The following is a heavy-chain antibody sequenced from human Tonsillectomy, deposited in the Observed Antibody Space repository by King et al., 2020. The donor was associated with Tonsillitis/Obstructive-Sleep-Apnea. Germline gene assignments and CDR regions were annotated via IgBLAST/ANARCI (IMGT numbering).Heavy chain of an antibody. D-gene: IGHD2-15*01. CDR2: INHSGST. CDR1: GGSFSGYY. Sequence: VQLQQWGAGLLKPSETLSLTCAVYGGSFSGYYWSGIRQPPGKGLEWIGEINHSGSTNYTPSLKSRVTISVDTSKNQFSLKLSSVTAADTAVYYCARLVVVAATRFDPWGQGTLVTVSS. J-gene: IGHJ5*02. CDR3: ARLVVVAATRFDP. V-gene: IGHV4-34*01.